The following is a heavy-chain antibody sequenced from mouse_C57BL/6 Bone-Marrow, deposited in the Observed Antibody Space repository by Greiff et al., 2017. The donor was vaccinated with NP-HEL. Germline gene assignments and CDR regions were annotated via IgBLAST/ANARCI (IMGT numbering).Heavy chain of an antibody. CDR1: GYTFTDYY. Sequence: VQLQQSGPVLVKPGASVKMSCKASGYTFTDYYMNWVKQSHGKSLEWIGVINPYNGGTSYNQKFKGKATLTVDKSCSTAYMELNSLTSEDSAVYYCARREIYYYGSSPFAYWGQGTLVTVSA. D-gene: IGHD1-1*01. J-gene: IGHJ3*01. CDR3: ARREIYYYGSSPFAY. CDR2: INPYNGGT. V-gene: IGHV1-19*01.